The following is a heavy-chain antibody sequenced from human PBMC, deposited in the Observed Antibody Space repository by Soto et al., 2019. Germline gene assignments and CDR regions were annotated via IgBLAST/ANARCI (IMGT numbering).Heavy chain of an antibody. J-gene: IGHJ6*02. V-gene: IGHV4-34*01. CDR3: ARSYYDSSGYYYQLRYYYGMDV. D-gene: IGHD3-22*01. CDR1: GGSFSGYY. Sequence: KTSETLSLTCAVSGGSFSGYYWSWIRQPPGKGLEWIGEINHSGSTNYNPSLKSRVTISVDTSKNQFSLKLSSVTAADTAVYYCARSYYDSSGYYYQLRYYYGMDVWGQGTTVTVSS. CDR2: INHSGST.